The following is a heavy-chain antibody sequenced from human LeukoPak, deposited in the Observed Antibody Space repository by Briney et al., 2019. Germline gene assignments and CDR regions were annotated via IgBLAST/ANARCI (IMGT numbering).Heavy chain of an antibody. V-gene: IGHV5-51*01. D-gene: IGHD2-15*01. CDR1: GYSFTNNW. J-gene: IGHJ5*02. CDR3: VRSPACSSGTCYPNWFDP. CDR2: TYPGDSNT. Sequence: GESLKISCKGSGYSFTNNWIGWVRQMPGKGLEWMGITYPGDSNTRYSPSFQGQVTISADKSISSAYLQWSSLRASDTAMYYCVRSPACSSGTCYPNWFDPWGQGTLVTVSS.